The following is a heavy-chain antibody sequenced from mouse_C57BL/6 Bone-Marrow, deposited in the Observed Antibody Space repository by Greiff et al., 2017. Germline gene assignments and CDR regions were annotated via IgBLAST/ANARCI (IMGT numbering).Heavy chain of an antibody. J-gene: IGHJ3*01. CDR2: IWSGGST. Sequence: QVQLQQSGPGLVQPSQSLSITCTVSGFSLTSYGVHWVRQSPGKGLEWLGVIWSGGSTDYNAAFISRLSISKDNSKSQVFFKMNSLQADDTAIYYCARGGYDGYPGAYWGQGTLVTVSA. V-gene: IGHV2-2*01. D-gene: IGHD2-3*01. CDR1: GFSLTSYG. CDR3: ARGGYDGYPGAY.